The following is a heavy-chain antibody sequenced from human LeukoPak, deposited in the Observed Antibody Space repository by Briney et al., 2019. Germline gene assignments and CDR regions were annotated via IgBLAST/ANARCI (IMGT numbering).Heavy chain of an antibody. CDR3: ARETYSNILTGTDY. CDR2: ISTYDDNI. D-gene: IGHD3-9*01. V-gene: IGHV1-18*01. CDR1: GYTFTTYG. Sequence: ASVKVSCKASGYTFTTYGLSWVRQAPGQGLEWLGWISTYDDNIKYAQSLQGRLTLTIDTSPSTAYMELRSLPSDDTAVYYCARETYSNILTGTDYWGPGTLVTVSS. J-gene: IGHJ4*02.